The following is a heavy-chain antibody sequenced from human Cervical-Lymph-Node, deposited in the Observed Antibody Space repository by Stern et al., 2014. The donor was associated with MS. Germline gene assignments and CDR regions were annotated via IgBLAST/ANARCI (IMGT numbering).Heavy chain of an antibody. CDR3: ARGEVTTWFDS. D-gene: IGHD4-17*01. CDR2: IYHSVNI. Sequence: QVQLQESGPGLVNPSGTLSLTCGVSGSAITTSNWWTWVRQPPGKGLEWIAEIYHSVNINFNPSLKSRVPMSVDKSKNQISLKWTSVTAADTAVYYCARGEVTTWFDSWGPVTLVTVSS. J-gene: IGHJ5*01. CDR1: GSAITTSNW. V-gene: IGHV4-4*02.